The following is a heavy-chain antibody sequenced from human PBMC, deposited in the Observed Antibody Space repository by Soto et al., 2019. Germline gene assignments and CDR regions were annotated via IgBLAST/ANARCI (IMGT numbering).Heavy chain of an antibody. V-gene: IGHV1-18*01. CDR1: GYIFSGYG. CDR3: VRDLDGSGSYYTDY. CDR2: ISAYNGNK. Sequence: VKVSCKASGYIFSGYGINWVRQVPGQGLEWMGWISAYNGNKNYAQKFQGRVTMTTDTSTSTAYMELRSLRSDDTAVYYCVRDLDGSGSYYTDYWGQGSLVTVSS. D-gene: IGHD3-10*01. J-gene: IGHJ4*02.